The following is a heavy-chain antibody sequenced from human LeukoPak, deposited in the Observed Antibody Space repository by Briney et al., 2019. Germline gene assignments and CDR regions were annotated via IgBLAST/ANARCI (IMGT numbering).Heavy chain of an antibody. Sequence: GESLKISCKGSGYSFTSYWIGWVRQMPGKGLEWMGIIYPGDSDTRYSPSFQGQVTISADKSISTAYLQWSSLKASDTAMYYCARLLFGVVLLPPTEYYMDVWGKGTTVTVSS. V-gene: IGHV5-51*01. CDR1: GYSFTSYW. CDR3: ARLLFGVVLLPPTEYYMDV. D-gene: IGHD3-3*01. J-gene: IGHJ6*03. CDR2: IYPGDSDT.